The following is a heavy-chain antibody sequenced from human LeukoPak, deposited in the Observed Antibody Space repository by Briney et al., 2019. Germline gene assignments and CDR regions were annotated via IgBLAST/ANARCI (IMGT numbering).Heavy chain of an antibody. V-gene: IGHV3-7*01. CDR1: GFTFSSYA. CDR2: INQDGSEK. D-gene: IGHD5-24*01. CDR3: ARGLRDGYTSY. J-gene: IGHJ4*02. Sequence: PGGSLRLSCAASGFTFSSYAMHWVRQAPGKGLEWVANINQDGSEKYYVDSVKGRFTISRDNAKNSLYLQMNSLRAEDTAVYYCARGLRDGYTSYWGQGTLVTVSS.